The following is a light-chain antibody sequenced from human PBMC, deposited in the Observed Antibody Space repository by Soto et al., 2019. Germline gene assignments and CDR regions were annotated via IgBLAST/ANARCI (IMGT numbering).Light chain of an antibody. V-gene: IGKV3-11*01. J-gene: IGKJ1*01. CDR2: GAS. Sequence: EIVLTQSPATLSLSPGDRATLSCRASQSVSTYLAWYQQKPGQAPRLLIFGASNRATDIPARFSGSGSGTDFTLIISSLQPEDFAVYYCQQRSSWPGTFGQGTKVDIK. CDR1: QSVSTY. CDR3: QQRSSWPGT.